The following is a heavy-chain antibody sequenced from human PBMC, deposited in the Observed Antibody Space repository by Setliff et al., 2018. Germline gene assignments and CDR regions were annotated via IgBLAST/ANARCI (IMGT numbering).Heavy chain of an antibody. CDR1: GGSFSGYY. CDR3: ARGRYYDSRNFDY. J-gene: IGHJ4*02. CDR2: INHSGST. Sequence: SETLSLTCAVYGGSFSGYYWSWIRQPPGKGLEWIGEINHSGSTNYNPSLKSRVTISVDTSKNQFSLKLSSVTAEDTAVYYCARGRYYDSRNFDYWGQGTLVTVSS. V-gene: IGHV4-34*01. D-gene: IGHD3-22*01.